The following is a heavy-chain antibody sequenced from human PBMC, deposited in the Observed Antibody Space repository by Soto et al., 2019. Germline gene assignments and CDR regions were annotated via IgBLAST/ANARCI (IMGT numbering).Heavy chain of an antibody. CDR3: TREQSDDNYFDP. Sequence: KTSETLSLTCTVSGAALSGGGYFYTWVRQPPGKGLEWLGYIYYSGGTNYNPSLKSRVTISLDKSKSQFSLRLISVTAADTAVYYCTREQSDDNYFDPWGQGTLVTVSS. CDR2: IYYSGGT. CDR1: GAALSGGGYF. D-gene: IGHD6-19*01. J-gene: IGHJ5*02. V-gene: IGHV4-61*08.